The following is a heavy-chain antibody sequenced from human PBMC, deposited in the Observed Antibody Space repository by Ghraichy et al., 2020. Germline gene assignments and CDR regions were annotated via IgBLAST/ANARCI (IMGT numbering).Heavy chain of an antibody. CDR1: GFTFSSYG. Sequence: GESLNISCAASGFTFSSYGMHWVRQAPGKGLEWVAVISYDGSNKYYADSVKGRFTISRDNSKNTLYLQMNSLRAEDTAVYYCAKDPLYCTNGVCSYYYYYYGMDVWGQGTTVTVSS. D-gene: IGHD2-8*01. J-gene: IGHJ6*02. CDR2: ISYDGSNK. V-gene: IGHV3-30*18. CDR3: AKDPLYCTNGVCSYYYYYYGMDV.